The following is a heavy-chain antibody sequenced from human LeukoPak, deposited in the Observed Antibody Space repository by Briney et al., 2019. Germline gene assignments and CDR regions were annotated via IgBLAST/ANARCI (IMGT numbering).Heavy chain of an antibody. CDR1: GGSFSGYY. J-gene: IGHJ4*02. CDR3: ARKTPMAEAYYFDY. CDR2: IYNSVST. D-gene: IGHD5-18*01. Sequence: SETLSLTCAVYGGSFSGYYWSWIRQPPGKGLEWIGYIYNSVSTNYNPSLKSRVTISLDTSKNQFSLKLTSVTAADTAVYYCARKTPMAEAYYFDYWGQGTLVTVSS. V-gene: IGHV4-59*01.